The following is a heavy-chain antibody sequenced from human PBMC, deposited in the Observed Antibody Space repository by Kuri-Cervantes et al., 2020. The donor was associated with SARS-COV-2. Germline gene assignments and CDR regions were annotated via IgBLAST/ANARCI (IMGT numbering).Heavy chain of an antibody. CDR3: ARGFTIFGVARQPP. CDR1: GGSISSGSYY. CDR2: IYTSGST. V-gene: IGHV4-61*02. Sequence: SETLSLTCTVSGGSISSGSYYWSWIRQPAGKGLEWIGRIYTSGSTNYNPSLKSRVTISVDTSKNQFSLKLSSVTAADTAVYYCARGFTIFGVARQPPWGQGTLVTVSS. D-gene: IGHD3-3*01. J-gene: IGHJ5*02.